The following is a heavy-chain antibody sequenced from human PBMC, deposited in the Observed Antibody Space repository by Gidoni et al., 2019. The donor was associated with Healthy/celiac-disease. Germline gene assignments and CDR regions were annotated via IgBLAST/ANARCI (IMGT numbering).Heavy chain of an antibody. V-gene: IGHV3-73*02. CDR3: TSLEVLRDY. Sequence: EVQLVEYGGGLVQPGGSLKLSCAASGFTFSGSAMHWVRQASGKGLEWVGRIRSKANSYATAYAASVKGRFTISRDDSKNTAYLQMNSLKTEDTAVYYCTSLEVLRDYWGQGTLVTVSS. J-gene: IGHJ4*02. CDR1: GFTFSGSA. CDR2: IRSKANSYAT. D-gene: IGHD1-1*01.